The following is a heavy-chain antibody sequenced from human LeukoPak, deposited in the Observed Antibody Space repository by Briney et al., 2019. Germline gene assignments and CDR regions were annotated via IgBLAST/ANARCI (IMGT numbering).Heavy chain of an antibody. J-gene: IGHJ4*02. V-gene: IGHV3-23*01. CDR2: ISGSGGST. Sequence: GGSLRLSCAASGFTFSSYAISWVRQAPGKGLESVSSISGSGGSTYYADSVKGRFTISRDNSKNTLYLQMNSLRAEDAAVYYCAKGSEYSSSSEVYFDYWGQGTLVTVSS. CDR3: AKGSEYSSSSEVYFDY. CDR1: GFTFSSYA. D-gene: IGHD6-6*01.